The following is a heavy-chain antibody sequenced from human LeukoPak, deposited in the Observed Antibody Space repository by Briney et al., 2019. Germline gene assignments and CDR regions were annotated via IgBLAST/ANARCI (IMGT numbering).Heavy chain of an antibody. D-gene: IGHD4-17*01. V-gene: IGHV1-46*01. Sequence: ASVKVSCKASGYTFTSYYMHWVRQAPGQGLEWMGIINPSGGSTSYAQKFQGRVTMTRNTSISTAYMELSSLRSEDTAVYYCARLPSGWTVTSRWGQGTLVTVSS. CDR2: INPSGGST. CDR1: GYTFTSYY. CDR3: ARLPSGWTVTSR. J-gene: IGHJ4*02.